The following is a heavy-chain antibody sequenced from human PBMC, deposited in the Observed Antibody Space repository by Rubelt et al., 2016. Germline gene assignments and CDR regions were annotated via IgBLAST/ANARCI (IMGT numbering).Heavy chain of an antibody. J-gene: IGHJ4*02. CDR3: ARSSGYDYVYDY. Sequence: QVRLQQWGAGLFKPSETLSLTCAVYGGSFSGYYWTWIRQPPGKGLEWIGEINHSGSTNYNPSLKRRVPISVARSKNQFSLKVNSGTAADTAVYYCARSSGYDYVYDYWGQGTLVTVSS. D-gene: IGHD5-12*01. CDR1: GGSFSGYY. CDR2: INHSGST. V-gene: IGHV4-34*01.